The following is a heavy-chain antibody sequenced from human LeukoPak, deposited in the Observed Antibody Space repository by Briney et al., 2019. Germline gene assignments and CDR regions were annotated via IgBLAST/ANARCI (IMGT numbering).Heavy chain of an antibody. V-gene: IGHV3-74*01. CDR3: ARGGLPDPNSYYMDV. J-gene: IGHJ6*03. Sequence: GGSLRLSCAASGFTFSSYWMHWVRQAPGKGLVWVSRINSDGSSTSYADSVKGRFTISRDNAKNTLYLQMNSLRAEDTAVYYCARGGLPDPNSYYMDVWGKGTTVTVSS. CDR1: GFTFSSYW. CDR2: INSDGSST. D-gene: IGHD2/OR15-2a*01.